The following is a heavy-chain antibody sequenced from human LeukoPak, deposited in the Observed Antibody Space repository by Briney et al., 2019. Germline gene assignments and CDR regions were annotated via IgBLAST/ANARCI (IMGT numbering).Heavy chain of an antibody. CDR3: ARAIKTEDYYYGMDV. CDR2: IYYSGST. Sequence: SETLSLTCTVSGGSISSSYWGWIGQPPGKGLGGIGYIYYSGSTNYTPSLKSRVTISVDTSKNQFSLKLSSVTAADTAVYYCARAIKTEDYYYGMDVWGQGTTVTVSS. V-gene: IGHV4-59*01. J-gene: IGHJ6*02. CDR1: GGSISSSY.